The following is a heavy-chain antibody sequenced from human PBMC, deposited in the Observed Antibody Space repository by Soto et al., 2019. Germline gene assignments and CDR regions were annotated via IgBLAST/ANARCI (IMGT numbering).Heavy chain of an antibody. CDR1: GFTFSSYA. CDR3: ARDKWGDYVWGSYTVPFDP. D-gene: IGHD3-16*01. J-gene: IGHJ5*02. V-gene: IGHV3-30-3*01. CDR2: ISYDGSNK. Sequence: GGSLRLSCAASGFTFSSYAMHWVRQAPGKGLEWVAVISYDGSNKYYADSVKGRFTISRDNSKNTLYLQMNSLRAEDTAVYYCARDKWGDYVWGSYTVPFDPWGQGTLVTAPQ.